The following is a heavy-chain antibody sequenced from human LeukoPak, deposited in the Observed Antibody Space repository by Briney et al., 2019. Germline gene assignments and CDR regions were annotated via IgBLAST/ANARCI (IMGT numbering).Heavy chain of an antibody. V-gene: IGHV4-39*07. CDR1: GGSISSYY. CDR3: ARETAYYYYYYMDV. J-gene: IGHJ6*03. Sequence: SETLSLTCTVSGGSISSYYWGWIRQPPGKGLEWIGSIYYSGSTYYNPSLKSRVTISVDTSKNQFSLKLSSVTAADTAVYYCARETAYYYYYYMDVWGKGTTVTVSS. D-gene: IGHD2-21*02. CDR2: IYYSGST.